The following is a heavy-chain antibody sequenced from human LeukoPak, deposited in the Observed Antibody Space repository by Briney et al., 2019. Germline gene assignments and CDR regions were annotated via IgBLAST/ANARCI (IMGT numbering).Heavy chain of an antibody. CDR3: ARGGWDGYNLDS. CDR2: IIPVLSKT. V-gene: IGHV1-69*04. J-gene: IGHJ5*01. Sequence: VASVKVSCKASRDIFKKYGIFWVRQAPGQGLEWMGRIIPVLSKTNNAEKFQGRVTITADKDTSTAYMELTRLRSEDTAVYYCARGGWDGYNLDSWGQGTLVIVSS. CDR1: RDIFKKYG. D-gene: IGHD5-24*01.